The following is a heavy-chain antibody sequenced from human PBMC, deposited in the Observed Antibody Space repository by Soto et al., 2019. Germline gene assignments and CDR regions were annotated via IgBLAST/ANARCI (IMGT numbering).Heavy chain of an antibody. CDR1: GGTFSSYT. V-gene: IGHV1-69*02. CDR3: ASALAVAGIRYYFDY. CDR2: IIPILGIA. Sequence: SVKVSCKASGGTFSSYTISWVRQAPGQGLERMGRIIPILGIANYAQKFQGRVTITADKSTSTAYMELSSLRSEDTSVYFCASALAVAGIRYYFDYWGQGTLVTVSS. J-gene: IGHJ4*02. D-gene: IGHD6-19*01.